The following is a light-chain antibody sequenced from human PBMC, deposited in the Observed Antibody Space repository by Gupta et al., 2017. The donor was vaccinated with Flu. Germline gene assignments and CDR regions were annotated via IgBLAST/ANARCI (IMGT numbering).Light chain of an antibody. CDR1: QGISSR. J-gene: IGKJ5*01. CDR2: AAS. Sequence: DLQMTQSPSSVSASVGDRVTITCRASQGISSRLVWYQQKAGKAPRLLVYAASTLQSGVPSRFSGSGSGTDFTLTISSLHPEDFATYYCQQTNSFPITLGQGTRLEIK. V-gene: IGKV1-12*01. CDR3: QQTNSFPIT.